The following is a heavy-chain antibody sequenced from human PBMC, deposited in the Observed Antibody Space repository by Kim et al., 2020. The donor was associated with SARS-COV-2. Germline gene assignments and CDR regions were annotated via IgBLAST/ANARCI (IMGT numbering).Heavy chain of an antibody. V-gene: IGHV7-4-1*02. J-gene: IGHJ6*02. CDR1: GYTFTNYA. CDR3: ARDCRTYPYYYYGMDV. Sequence: ASVKVSCKASGYTFTNYAMNWVRQAPGQGLEWIGWINTDTGNPTYALGFTGRFVFSLDTSVSTAYLQISSLKAEDTAVYYCARDCRTYPYYYYGMDVWGQGTTVTVSS. CDR2: INTDTGNP.